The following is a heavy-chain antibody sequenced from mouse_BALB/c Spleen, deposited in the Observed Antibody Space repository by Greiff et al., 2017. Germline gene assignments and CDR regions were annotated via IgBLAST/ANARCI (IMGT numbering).Heavy chain of an antibody. D-gene: IGHD2-10*01. J-gene: IGHJ4*01. CDR3: ARTYYGNYDYAMDY. Sequence: VKLMESGPGLVAPSQSLSITCTVSGFSLTSYGVHWVRQPPGKGLEWLGVIWAGGSTNYNSALMSRLSISKDNSKSQVFLKMNSLQTDDTAMYYCARTYYGNYDYAMDYWGQGTSVTVSS. CDR2: IWAGGST. CDR1: GFSLTSYG. V-gene: IGHV2-9*02.